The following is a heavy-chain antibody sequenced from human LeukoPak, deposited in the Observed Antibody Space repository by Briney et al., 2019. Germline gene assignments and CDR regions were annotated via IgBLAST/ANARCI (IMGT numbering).Heavy chain of an antibody. V-gene: IGHV1-69*13. CDR2: IIPIFGTA. CDR3: ARVFHDSSGYYPYYFDY. D-gene: IGHD3-22*01. CDR1: GYTFTGYY. J-gene: IGHJ4*02. Sequence: GASVKVSCKASGYTFTGYYMHWVRQAPGQGLEWMGGIIPIFGTANYAQKFQGRVTITADESTSTAYMELSSLRSEDTAVYYCARVFHDSSGYYPYYFDYWGQGTLVPVSS.